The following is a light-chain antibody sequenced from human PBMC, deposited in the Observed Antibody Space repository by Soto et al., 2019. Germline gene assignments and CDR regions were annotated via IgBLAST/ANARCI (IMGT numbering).Light chain of an antibody. Sequence: EIGMTQSPDTLSVSPGERATLSCRASQSVSSNLAWYQQKPGQAPRLLIYGASTRATGIPARFSGSGSGTDFTLTIRRLEPADFAVYSCQQYGSSYPWTFGQGTKVDI. CDR3: QQYGSSYPWT. CDR1: QSVSSN. J-gene: IGKJ1*01. CDR2: GAS. V-gene: IGKV3-20*01.